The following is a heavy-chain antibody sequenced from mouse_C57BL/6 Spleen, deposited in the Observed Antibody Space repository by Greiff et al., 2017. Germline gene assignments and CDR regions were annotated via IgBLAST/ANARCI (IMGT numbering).Heavy chain of an antibody. D-gene: IGHD2-3*01. CDR1: GYSFTDYN. V-gene: IGHV1-39*01. CDR2: INPNDGTT. J-gene: IGHJ2*01. CDR3: ARSDGYSYYLDY. Sequence: EVQLQQPGPELVKPGASVKISCKASGYSFTDYNMNWVKQSNGQSLEWIGVINPNDGTTSYNQKFKSKATLTVDQSSSTAYRQLNSLTSEDSAVYYCARSDGYSYYLDYGGQGTTRTVSA.